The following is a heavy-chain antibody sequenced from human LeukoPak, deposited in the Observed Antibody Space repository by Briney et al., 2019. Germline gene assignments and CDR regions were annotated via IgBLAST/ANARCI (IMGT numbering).Heavy chain of an antibody. J-gene: IGHJ6*03. CDR2: IYYSRST. V-gene: IGHV4-39*01. CDR3: ARMPYYDFWSGYYYYYMDV. CDR1: GGSISSSSYY. Sequence: PSETLSLTCTVSGGSISSSSYYWGWIRQPPGKGLEGIGRIYYSRSTYYNPSPKSRVTISVDTSKNQFSLKLSSVPAADTAVYYCARMPYYDFWSGYYYYYMDVWGKGTTVTVSS. D-gene: IGHD3-3*01.